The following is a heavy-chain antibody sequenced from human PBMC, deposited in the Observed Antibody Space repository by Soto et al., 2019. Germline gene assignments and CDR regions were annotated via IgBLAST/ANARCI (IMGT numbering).Heavy chain of an antibody. CDR2: FNTYNGNT. Sequence: QVQLVQSGAEVKKPGASVKVSCKASGYTFSSYGITWVRQAPGQRLEWMGWFNTYNGNTNYAQKLQGRDTMTTDTSTSTAYMELRSLRSDDTAVYYCARERGGYSYGDYWGQGALVTVSS. CDR3: ARERGGYSYGDY. V-gene: IGHV1-18*01. CDR1: GYTFSSYG. J-gene: IGHJ4*02. D-gene: IGHD5-18*01.